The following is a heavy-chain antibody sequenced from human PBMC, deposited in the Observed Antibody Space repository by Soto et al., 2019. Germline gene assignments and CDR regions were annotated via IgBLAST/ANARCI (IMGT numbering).Heavy chain of an antibody. CDR3: THPRSAYPARGILFDY. V-gene: IGHV2-5*02. J-gene: IGHJ4*02. CDR2: IYWDDDK. D-gene: IGHD3-22*01. CDR1: GFSLTTSRVG. Sequence: QITLKESGPTLVKPTQTLTLTCTFSGFSLTTSRVGVGWIRQPPGKALEWLALIYWDDDKRYSPSLKNSLTITRDTSKNQVVLTMTNMDPVDTATYYCTHPRSAYPARGILFDYWGQGTLVTVSS.